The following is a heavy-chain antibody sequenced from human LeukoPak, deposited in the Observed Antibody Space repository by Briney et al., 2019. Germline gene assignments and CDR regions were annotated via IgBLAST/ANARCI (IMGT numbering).Heavy chain of an antibody. CDR2: ISSSSSYI. Sequence: GGSLRLSCAASGFTFSSYSMNWVRQAPGKGLEWVSSISSSSSYIYYADSVKGRSTISRDNAKNSLYLQMNSLRAEDTAVYYCARMAAAAGGDWGQGTLVTVSS. CDR3: ARMAAAAGGD. J-gene: IGHJ4*02. CDR1: GFTFSSYS. V-gene: IGHV3-21*01. D-gene: IGHD6-13*01.